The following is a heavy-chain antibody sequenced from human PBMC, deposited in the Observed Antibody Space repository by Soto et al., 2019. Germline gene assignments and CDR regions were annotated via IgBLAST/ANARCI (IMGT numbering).Heavy chain of an antibody. Sequence: PSETPSLTCTVPGGSVSRASYYWGWIRQPPGKGLEWIGYIYYSGSTNYNPSLKSRVTVSVDTSKIQFSLKLSSVTAADTAVYYCARLEYDDYYDFDYWGRGTLVTVSS. J-gene: IGHJ4*02. D-gene: IGHD4-17*01. CDR1: GGSVSRASYY. V-gene: IGHV4-61*01. CDR3: ARLEYDDYYDFDY. CDR2: IYYSGST.